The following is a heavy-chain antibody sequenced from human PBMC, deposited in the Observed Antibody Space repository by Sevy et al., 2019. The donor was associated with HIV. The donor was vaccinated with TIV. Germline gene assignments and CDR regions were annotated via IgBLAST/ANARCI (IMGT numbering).Heavy chain of an antibody. CDR1: GFIFSDYY. V-gene: IGHV3-11*01. D-gene: IGHD1-20*01. CDR3: VRDQFRYNSYEKYFHH. CDR2: ISASGHTR. J-gene: IGHJ1*01. Sequence: GGSLRLSCAASGFIFSDYYMSWIRQAPGKGLEWVSYISASGHTRYHADSVRGRFTISRDNAKNSLYLQMNSLRAEDTAVYYCVRDQFRYNSYEKYFHHRGQGTLVTVSS.